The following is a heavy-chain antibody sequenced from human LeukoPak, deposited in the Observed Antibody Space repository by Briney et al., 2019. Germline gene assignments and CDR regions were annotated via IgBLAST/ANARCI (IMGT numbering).Heavy chain of an antibody. CDR3: AKDLNRFSSSSGFY. V-gene: IGHV3-23*01. CDR2: IGPSGSNI. J-gene: IGHJ4*02. D-gene: IGHD6-6*01. CDR1: GFTFGIYA. Sequence: GGSLRLSCAASGFTFGIYAMNWVRQAPGKGLEWVSYIGPSGSNIYYADSVKGRLTISRDNSKNTLYLQMNSLRAEDTAVYYCAKDLNRFSSSSGFYWGQGTLVTVSS.